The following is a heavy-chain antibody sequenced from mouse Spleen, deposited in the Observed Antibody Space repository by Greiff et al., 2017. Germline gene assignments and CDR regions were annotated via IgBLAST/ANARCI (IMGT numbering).Heavy chain of an antibody. CDR2: IDPSDSYT. Sequence: QVQLQQPGAELVMPGASVKLSCKASGYTFTSYWMHWVQQRPGQGLEWIGGIDPSDSYTNYTQKFKGKATLTVDKSSSTAYMQLSSLTSEDSAVYFCARSELRREAFAYWGQGTLVTVSA. CDR1: GYTFTSYW. D-gene: IGHD4-1*01. CDR3: ARSELRREAFAY. V-gene: IGHV1-69*01. J-gene: IGHJ3*01.